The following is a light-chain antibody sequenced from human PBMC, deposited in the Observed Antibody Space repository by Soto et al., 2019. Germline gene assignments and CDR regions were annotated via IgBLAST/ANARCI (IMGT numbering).Light chain of an antibody. Sequence: QSVLTQPASVSGSPGQSITISCTGTSSDVGSYNLVSWYQQHPTKAPKLMIYEVSKRPSGVSNRFSGSKSDNTASLTISGLQAEDEADYYSCSYAGSSTLAVFGGGTQLTVL. CDR1: SSDVGSYNL. CDR3: CSYAGSSTLAV. J-gene: IGLJ7*01. CDR2: EVS. V-gene: IGLV2-23*02.